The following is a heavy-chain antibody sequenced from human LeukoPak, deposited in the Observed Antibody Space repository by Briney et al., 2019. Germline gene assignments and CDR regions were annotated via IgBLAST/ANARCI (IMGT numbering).Heavy chain of an antibody. V-gene: IGHV3-53*01. CDR1: GFTVSSNY. D-gene: IGHD6-6*01. J-gene: IGHJ3*02. Sequence: GGSLRLSCVASGFTVSSNYMSWVRQAPGKGLEWVSVIYSGGSTYYADSVKGRFTISRDNSKNTLYLQMNSLRAEDTAVYYCARARGIAARPRPTDAFDIWGQGAMVTVSS. CDR2: IYSGGST. CDR3: ARARGIAARPRPTDAFDI.